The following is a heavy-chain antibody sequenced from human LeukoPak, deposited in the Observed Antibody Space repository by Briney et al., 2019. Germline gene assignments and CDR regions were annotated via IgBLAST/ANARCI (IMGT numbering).Heavy chain of an antibody. CDR3: AKDGEGKYYDFWSGYPNKDYYYYYMDV. Sequence: PGGSLRLSCAASGFTFDDYAMHWVRQAPGKGLEWVSGISWNSGSIGYADSVKGRFTISRDNAKNSLYLQMNSLRAEDTALYYCAKDGEGKYYDFWSGYPNKDYYYYYMDVWGKGTTVTVSS. D-gene: IGHD3-3*01. CDR1: GFTFDDYA. CDR2: ISWNSGSI. V-gene: IGHV3-9*01. J-gene: IGHJ6*03.